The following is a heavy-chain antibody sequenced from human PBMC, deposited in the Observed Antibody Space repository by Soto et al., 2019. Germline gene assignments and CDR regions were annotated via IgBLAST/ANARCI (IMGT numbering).Heavy chain of an antibody. V-gene: IGHV1-69*02. D-gene: IGHD3-10*01. CDR3: ARSGLWVRGVKPWYFDL. CDR2: IIPILGIA. CDR1: GGTFSSYT. J-gene: IGHJ2*01. Sequence: QVQLVQSGAEVKKPGSSVKVSCKASGGTFSSYTISWVRQAPGQGLEWMGRIIPILGIANYAQKFQGRVTITADKSTSIXYMELSSLRSEDTAVYSCARSGLWVRGVKPWYFDLWGRGTLVTVSS.